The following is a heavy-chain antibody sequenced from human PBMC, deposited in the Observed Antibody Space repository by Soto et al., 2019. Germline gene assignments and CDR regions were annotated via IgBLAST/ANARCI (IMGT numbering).Heavy chain of an antibody. D-gene: IGHD3-10*01. CDR2: INHSGST. CDR1: GGSFSGYY. V-gene: IGHV4-34*01. Sequence: GPKAPSETLSLTCAVYGGSFSGYYWSWIRQPPGKGLEWIGEINHSGSTNYYPSLKSRVTISVDTSKNQFSLKLSSVTAADTAVYYCATKGGYGSGRYFDYWGQGTLVTVSS. J-gene: IGHJ4*02. CDR3: ATKGGYGSGRYFDY.